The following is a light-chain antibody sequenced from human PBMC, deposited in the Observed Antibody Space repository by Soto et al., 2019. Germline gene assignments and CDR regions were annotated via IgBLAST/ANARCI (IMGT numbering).Light chain of an antibody. Sequence: IRMTDAPSSLSASVLDRVTITFLASQSISSYLNFYQQNPGKAPRLLIYAASTLQSCVPSRFSGSGSGTDFTLTISSLQPEDFATYYCHQSYNTPWTFGQGTKVDIK. CDR3: HQSYNTPWT. V-gene: IGKV1-39*01. CDR2: AAS. J-gene: IGKJ1*01. CDR1: QSISSY.